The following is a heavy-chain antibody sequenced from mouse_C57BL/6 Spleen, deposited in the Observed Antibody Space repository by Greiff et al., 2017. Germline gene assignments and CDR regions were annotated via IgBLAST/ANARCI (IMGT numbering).Heavy chain of an antibody. CDR3: ARPYYGSLYYFDY. CDR1: GYTFTSYW. CDR2: IDPSDSYT. Sequence: VQLQQPGAELVMPGASVKLSCKASGYTFTSYWMHWVKQSPGQGLEWIGEIDPSDSYTNYNQKFKGNSTLTVDKSSSTAYMQLSSLTSEDSAVYYWARPYYGSLYYFDYWGEGTTLTVSS. J-gene: IGHJ2*01. D-gene: IGHD1-1*01. V-gene: IGHV1-69*01.